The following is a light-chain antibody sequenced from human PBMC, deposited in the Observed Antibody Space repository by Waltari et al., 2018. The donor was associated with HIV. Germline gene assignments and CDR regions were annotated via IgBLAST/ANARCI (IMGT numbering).Light chain of an antibody. CDR1: QSISTW. J-gene: IGKJ2*03. CDR3: QQYGNSPDS. Sequence: DIQMTQSPPTQSASVGDRVTITCRASQSISTWLAWFQQKPGEAPKMLSYKASTLDTGVPSRFSGSGAGTEVTLTISRLEPEDFAVYYCQQYGNSPDSFGQGTKLEIK. V-gene: IGKV1-5*03. CDR2: KAS.